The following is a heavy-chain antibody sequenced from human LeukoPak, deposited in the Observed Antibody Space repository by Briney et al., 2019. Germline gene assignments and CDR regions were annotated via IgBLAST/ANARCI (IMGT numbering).Heavy chain of an antibody. V-gene: IGHV1-69*13. CDR3: AREGENGDSTPGFDY. CDR2: IIPIFGTA. J-gene: IGHJ4*02. CDR1: GGTFSSYA. D-gene: IGHD4-17*01. Sequence: SVKVSCKASGGTFSSYAISWVRQAPRQGLEWMGGIIPIFGTANYAQKFQGRVTITADESTSTAYMELSSLRSEDTAVYYCAREGENGDSTPGFDYWGQGTLVTVSS.